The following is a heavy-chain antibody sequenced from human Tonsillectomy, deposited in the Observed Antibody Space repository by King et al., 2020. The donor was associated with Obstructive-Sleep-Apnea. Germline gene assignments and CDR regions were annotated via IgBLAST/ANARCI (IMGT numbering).Heavy chain of an antibody. CDR1: GGSITSGAYY. CDR2: IYYSGSA. CDR3: ARKGAEGDWYLDL. D-gene: IGHD3-16*01. J-gene: IGHJ2*01. Sequence: QLQESGPGLVKPSQNLSLTCTVSGGSITSGAYYWTWIRQHPGKGLEWIGYIYYSGSAYYNPSLKSRVTISVDTSKNQFSLKLSSVTAADTAVYYCARKGAEGDWYLDLWGRGTRVIVSS. V-gene: IGHV4-31*03.